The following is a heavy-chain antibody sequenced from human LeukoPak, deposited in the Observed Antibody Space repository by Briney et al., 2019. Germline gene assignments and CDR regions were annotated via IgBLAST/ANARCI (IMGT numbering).Heavy chain of an antibody. J-gene: IGHJ3*02. CDR3: ARGQQLDAFDI. CDR2: IYSGGST. V-gene: IGHV3-53*01. CDR1: GFTVSSNY. D-gene: IGHD6-13*01. Sequence: PGGSLRLSCAASGFTVSSNYMSWVRQAPGKGLEWVSVIYSGGSTYYADSVKGRFTISRDNAKNSLYLQMNSLRAEDTAVYYCARGQQLDAFDIWGQGTMVTVSS.